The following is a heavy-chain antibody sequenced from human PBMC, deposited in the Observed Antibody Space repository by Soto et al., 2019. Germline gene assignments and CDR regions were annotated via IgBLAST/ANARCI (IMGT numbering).Heavy chain of an antibody. CDR3: ASGWRVDAFDI. Sequence: EVQLVESGGGLVQPGGSLRLSCAASGFTVSSNYMSWVRQAPGKGLEWVSVISSGGSTYYADSVKGRFTISRHNSKNTRYLQMNSLRAEDTAVYLCASGWRVDAFDIWGQGTMVTVSS. CDR1: GFTVSSNY. V-gene: IGHV3-53*04. CDR2: ISSGGST. J-gene: IGHJ3*02. D-gene: IGHD3-3*01.